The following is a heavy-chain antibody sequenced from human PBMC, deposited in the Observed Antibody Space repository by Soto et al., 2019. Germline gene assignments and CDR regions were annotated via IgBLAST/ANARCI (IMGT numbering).Heavy chain of an antibody. Sequence: ASVKVSCKVSGYTLMKLSIHWVRQAPGKGLEWMGGFDREDVKTVYAQKFQGRVTMTEDTSSDTAYMDLSSLRSEDTAMYYCALRNINKWFNPWGQGTPVTVSS. CDR2: FDREDVKT. CDR3: ALRNINKWFNP. CDR1: GYTLMKLS. D-gene: IGHD2-15*01. V-gene: IGHV1-24*01. J-gene: IGHJ5*02.